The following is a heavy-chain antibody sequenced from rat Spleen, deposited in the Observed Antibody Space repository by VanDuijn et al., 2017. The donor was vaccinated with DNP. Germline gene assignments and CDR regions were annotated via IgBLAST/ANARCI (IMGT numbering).Heavy chain of an antibody. CDR1: GFTFNNYW. CDR3: ATPGG. V-gene: IGHV5-31*01. Sequence: EVQLVESGGDLVQPGRSLKLSCVASGFTFNNYWMTWIRQVPGKGLEWVASVPSSGGSTYYPDSVKGRFIISRDNAKSTLYLQMDSLRSEDTATYYCATPGGWGQGVMVTVSS. J-gene: IGHJ2*01. CDR2: VPSSGGST.